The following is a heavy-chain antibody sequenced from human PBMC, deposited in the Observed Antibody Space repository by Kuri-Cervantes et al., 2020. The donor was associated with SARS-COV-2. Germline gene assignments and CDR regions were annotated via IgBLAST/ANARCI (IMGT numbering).Heavy chain of an antibody. CDR1: GGSVSSGSYY. D-gene: IGHD2-21*02. Sequence: SETLSLTCTVSGGSVSSGSYYWSWIRQPPGKGLEWIGYIYYSGSANYNPSLKSRVTISVDTSKNQFSLKLSSVTAAATAVYYYARGREFWVMTVMVFGYDIDVWGQGTPVTVSS. CDR3: ARGREFWVMTVMVFGYDIDV. J-gene: IGHJ6*02. V-gene: IGHV4-61*01. CDR2: IYYSGSA.